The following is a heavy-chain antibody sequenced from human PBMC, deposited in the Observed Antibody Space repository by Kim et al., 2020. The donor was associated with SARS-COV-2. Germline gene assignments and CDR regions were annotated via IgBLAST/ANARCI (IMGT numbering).Heavy chain of an antibody. CDR1: GFTFSSYA. Sequence: GGSLRLSCAVSGFTFSSYAMHWVRQAPGKGLECVAVISYDGSNKFYIDSVKGRFTISRDNSKNTLYLQMNSLRVDETALYYCVRGTDLELIGFLYGG. J-gene: IGHJ6*01. V-gene: IGHV3-30*04. CDR2: ISYDGSNK. CDR3: VRGTDLELIGFLY. D-gene: IGHD1-1*01.